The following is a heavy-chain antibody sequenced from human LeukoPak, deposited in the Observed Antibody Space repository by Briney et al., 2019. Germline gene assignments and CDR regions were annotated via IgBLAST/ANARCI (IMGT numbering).Heavy chain of an antibody. D-gene: IGHD1-26*01. CDR2: ISSSGSTI. Sequence: GGSLRLSCAASGFTFSDYYMSWIRQAPGKGLEWVSYISSSGSTIYYADSVKGRFTISRDNAKNSLFLQMSNLRADDTAVYYCARVGIVLAGPFDDWGQGTLVTVSS. CDR1: GFTFSDYY. V-gene: IGHV3-11*01. J-gene: IGHJ4*02. CDR3: ARVGIVLAGPFDD.